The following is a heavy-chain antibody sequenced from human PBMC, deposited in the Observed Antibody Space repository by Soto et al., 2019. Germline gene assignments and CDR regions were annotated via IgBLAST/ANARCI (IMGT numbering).Heavy chain of an antibody. CDR1: GGSFSAYY. D-gene: IGHD2-21*02. J-gene: IGHJ5*02. CDR2: INHSGST. V-gene: IGHV4-34*01. CDR3: ARGHSLVVVTAFDN. Sequence: SETLSLTCAVYGGSFSAYYYSWIRQPPGKGLEWIGEINHSGSTNYNPSLKSRVTISIDTSKNQFSLKLSSVTAADSAVYYCARGHSLVVVTAFDNWAQGTLVTVSS.